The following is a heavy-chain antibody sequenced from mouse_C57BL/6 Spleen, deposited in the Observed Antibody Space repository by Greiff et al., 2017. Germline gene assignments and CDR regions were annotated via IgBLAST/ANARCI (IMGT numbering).Heavy chain of an antibody. Sequence: QVQLQQSGTELVKPGASVKLSCKASGYTFTSYWMHWVKQRPGQGLEWIGNINPSNGGTNYNEKFKSKATLTVDKSSSTAYMQLSSLTSEESAVYYCARLRTTVVARDYAMDYWGQGTSVTVSS. J-gene: IGHJ4*01. CDR1: GYTFTSYW. D-gene: IGHD1-1*01. CDR2: INPSNGGT. V-gene: IGHV1-53*01. CDR3: ARLRTTVVARDYAMDY.